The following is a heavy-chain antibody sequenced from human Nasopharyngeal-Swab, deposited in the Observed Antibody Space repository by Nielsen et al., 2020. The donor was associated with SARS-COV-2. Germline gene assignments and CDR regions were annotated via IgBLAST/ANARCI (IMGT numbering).Heavy chain of an antibody. D-gene: IGHD3-16*02. CDR1: GFTFSSYA. J-gene: IGHJ3*01. Sequence: GGSLRLSCAASGFTFSSYAMSWVRQAPGKGLEWVSAISGSGGSTYYADSVKGRFTISRDTSKNTLYLQMNSLRAEDTAVYYCARAVMTTFGGVIVHNAFDVWGQGTMVTVSS. V-gene: IGHV3-23*01. CDR3: ARAVMTTFGGVIVHNAFDV. CDR2: ISGSGGST.